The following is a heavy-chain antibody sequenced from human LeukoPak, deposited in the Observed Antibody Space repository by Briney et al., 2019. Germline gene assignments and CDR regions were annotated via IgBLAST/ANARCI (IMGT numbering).Heavy chain of an antibody. V-gene: IGHV4-34*01. Sequence: PSETLSLTCAVYGGSLSGYYWSWIRQPPGKGLEWIGEINHSGSTNYNPSLKSRVTISVDTSKNQFSLKLSSVTAADTAVYYCARVMIREFDPWGQGTLVTVSS. CDR1: GGSLSGYY. CDR3: ARVMIREFDP. D-gene: IGHD3-16*01. J-gene: IGHJ5*02. CDR2: INHSGST.